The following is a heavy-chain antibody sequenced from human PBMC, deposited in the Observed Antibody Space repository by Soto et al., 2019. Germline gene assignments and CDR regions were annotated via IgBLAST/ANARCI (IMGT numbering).Heavy chain of an antibody. CDR3: ATARRNYYDSSGYSCPFDY. CDR1: CGSISSHY. D-gene: IGHD3-22*01. J-gene: IGHJ4*02. V-gene: IGHV4-59*11. CDR2: IYSSGST. Sequence: PSETLSLTCTVSCGSISSHYWSWIRQPPGKGLEWIGYIYSSGSTTYNPSLKSRVTISVDTSKNQFSLKLTSLTAADTAVYYCATARRNYYDSSGYSCPFDYWGQGTLVTVSS.